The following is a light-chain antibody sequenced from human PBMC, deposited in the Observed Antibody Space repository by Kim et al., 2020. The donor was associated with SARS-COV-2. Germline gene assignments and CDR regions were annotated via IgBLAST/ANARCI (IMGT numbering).Light chain of an antibody. J-gene: IGKJ4*01. Sequence: PGDSATLTCRASQDIDTYLARYQQRPSRAPRLLVYDACNRATGVPDRFSGSGSGTDFTLTISSREPEDISMYYCQQRNSWPPAVTFGGGTKVDSK. CDR1: QDIDTY. CDR3: QQRNSWPPAVT. CDR2: DAC. V-gene: IGKV3-11*01.